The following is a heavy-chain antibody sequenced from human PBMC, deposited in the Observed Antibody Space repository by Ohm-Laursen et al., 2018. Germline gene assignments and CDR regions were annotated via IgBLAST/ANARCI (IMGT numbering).Heavy chain of an antibody. Sequence: GSLRLSCAASGFTFSSYEMNWVRQAPGKGLEWVSYISSSGSTIYYADSVKGRFSISRDNAKKSLYLQMNSLTAEDTAVYYCARPRFNYNGYYYGMDVWGQGTTVTVSS. CDR2: ISSSGSTI. J-gene: IGHJ6*02. D-gene: IGHD3-10*01. V-gene: IGHV3-48*03. CDR1: GFTFSSYE. CDR3: ARPRFNYNGYYYGMDV.